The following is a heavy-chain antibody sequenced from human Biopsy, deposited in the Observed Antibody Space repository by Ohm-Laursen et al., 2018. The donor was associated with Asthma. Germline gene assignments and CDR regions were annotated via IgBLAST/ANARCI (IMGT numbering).Heavy chain of an antibody. CDR3: VHRLVQGPAWFDA. Sequence: TQTLTLTCTLSGLSLSKTGMRVSWIRQLPGKALEWLARIYWDDDKFYSASLKTRLTISKETSKNQVVLRMTNVDPVDTGTYFCVHRLVQGPAWFDAWGQGTLVSVSS. D-gene: IGHD3-10*01. CDR2: IYWDDDK. J-gene: IGHJ5*02. CDR1: GLSLSKTGMR. V-gene: IGHV2-70*04.